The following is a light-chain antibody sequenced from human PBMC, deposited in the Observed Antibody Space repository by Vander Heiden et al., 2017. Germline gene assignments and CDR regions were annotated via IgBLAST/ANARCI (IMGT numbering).Light chain of an antibody. V-gene: IGLV1-40*01. J-gene: IGLJ3*02. CDR3: QSYDSSLSAWV. CDR1: RSNIGAGFD. Sequence: QSVLPQPPSVSGAPGQRVTISCTGSRSNIGAGFDVHWYQQLPGAAPKLLIYGKSNRPSGVPDRFSDSKSDTSASPAITGLQAEDEADYYCQSYDSSLSAWVFGGGTKLTV. CDR2: GKS.